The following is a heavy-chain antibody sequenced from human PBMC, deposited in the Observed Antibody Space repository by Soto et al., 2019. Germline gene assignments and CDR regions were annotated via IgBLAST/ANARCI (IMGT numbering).Heavy chain of an antibody. CDR2: IKQDGSEK. CDR3: ARDRLGAYYDFWSGPYYYYGMDV. CDR1: GFTFSSYW. Sequence: GGSLRLSCAASGFTFSSYWMSWVRQAPGKGLEWVANIKQDGSEKYYVDSVKGRFTISRDNAKNSLYLQMNSLRAEDTAVYYCARDRLGAYYDFWSGPYYYYGMDVWGQGTTVTV. V-gene: IGHV3-7*01. J-gene: IGHJ6*02. D-gene: IGHD3-3*01.